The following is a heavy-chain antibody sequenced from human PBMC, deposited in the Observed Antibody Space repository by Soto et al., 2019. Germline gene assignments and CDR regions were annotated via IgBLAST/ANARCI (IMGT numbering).Heavy chain of an antibody. CDR2: IYYSGST. J-gene: IGHJ6*02. CDR3: ARDYYYGMDV. Sequence: SETLSLTCTVSGGSISSYYWSWIRQPPGKGLEWIGYIYYSGSTNYNPSLKSRVTISVDTSKNQFSLKLSSVTAADTAVYYCARDYYYGMDVWAQGTKVTVSS. CDR1: GGSISSYY. V-gene: IGHV4-59*01.